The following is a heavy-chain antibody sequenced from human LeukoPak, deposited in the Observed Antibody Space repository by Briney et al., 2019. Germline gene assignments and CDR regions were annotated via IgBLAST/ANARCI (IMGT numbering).Heavy chain of an antibody. J-gene: IGHJ4*02. V-gene: IGHV1-2*02. CDR3: ARLKGSAAAGTG. CDR1: GYTFPDYF. D-gene: IGHD6-13*01. Sequence: GASVKVSCKASGYTFPDYFMHWVRQAPGQGLEWMGWINPNSGGTNYAQKFQGRVTMTRDTSITTAYMELSRLRSDDTAVYYCARLKGSAAAGTGWGQGTLVTVSS. CDR2: INPNSGGT.